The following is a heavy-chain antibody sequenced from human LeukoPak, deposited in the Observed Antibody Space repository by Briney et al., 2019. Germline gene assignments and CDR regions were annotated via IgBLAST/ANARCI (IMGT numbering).Heavy chain of an antibody. CDR3: ARRYSGSYYFDY. V-gene: IGHV3-30*02. CDR2: IRYDGSNK. Sequence: GGSLRLSCAASGFTFSSYGMHWVRQAPGKGLEWVAFIRYDGSNKYYADSVKGRFTISRDNSKNTLYLQMNSLRAGDTAVYYCARRYSGSYYFDYWGQGTLVTVSS. J-gene: IGHJ4*02. CDR1: GFTFSSYG. D-gene: IGHD1-26*01.